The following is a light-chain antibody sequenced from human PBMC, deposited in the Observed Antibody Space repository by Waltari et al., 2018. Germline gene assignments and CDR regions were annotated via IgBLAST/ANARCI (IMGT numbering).Light chain of an antibody. V-gene: IGKV1-39*01. Sequence: DIQMTQSPSSLSASVEDRVTITCRASQKISSYLNWYQQKPGTAPRLLIYDAPRLQSGVPSRFSGSGSGTDFTLTISSLQPEDFGTYYCQQTYTTPRTFGQGTKVETK. CDR3: QQTYTTPRT. CDR1: QKISSY. J-gene: IGKJ1*01. CDR2: DAP.